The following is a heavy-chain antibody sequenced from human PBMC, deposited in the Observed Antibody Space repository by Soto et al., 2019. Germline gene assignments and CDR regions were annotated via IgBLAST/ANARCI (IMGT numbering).Heavy chain of an antibody. V-gene: IGHV1-2*04. J-gene: IGHJ6*02. D-gene: IGHD3-10*01. Sequence: ASVKISCKASGYTFNGYYMHWVRQAPGQGLEWMGWINPNSGGTNYAQKFQGWVTMTRDTSISTAYMELSRLRSDDTAVYYCARAGYYYGSGSSVHYYYYGMDVWGQGTTVTVSS. CDR2: INPNSGGT. CDR3: ARAGYYYGSGSSVHYYYYGMDV. CDR1: GYTFNGYY.